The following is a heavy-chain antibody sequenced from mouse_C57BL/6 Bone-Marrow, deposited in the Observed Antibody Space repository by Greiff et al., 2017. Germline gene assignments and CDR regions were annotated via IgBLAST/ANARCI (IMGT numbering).Heavy chain of an antibody. J-gene: IGHJ2*01. Sequence: QVQLQQSGAELVRPGASVKLSCKASGYTFTDYYINWVKQRPGQGLEWIARIYPGSGNTNYNEKFKGKATLTAEKSSSTAYMQLSSLTSEDSAVYFCARENYGSSYDFDYWGQGTTLTVSS. CDR3: ARENYGSSYDFDY. CDR2: IYPGSGNT. CDR1: GYTFTDYY. V-gene: IGHV1-76*01. D-gene: IGHD1-1*01.